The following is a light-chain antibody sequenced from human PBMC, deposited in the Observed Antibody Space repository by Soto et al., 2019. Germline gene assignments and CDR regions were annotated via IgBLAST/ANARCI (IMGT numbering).Light chain of an antibody. J-gene: IGKJ1*01. CDR1: QSVDSTL. CDR3: QQYMSSVT. V-gene: IGKV3-20*01. CDR2: GAS. Sequence: EIVLTQSPGSLSLSPGERATLSCRASQSVDSTLFAWYQKKPGQAPRLLIYGASKRATGVPNRFRGSGSGTDFTLTISRLEPEDFAVYYCQQYMSSVTFGQGTKVEI.